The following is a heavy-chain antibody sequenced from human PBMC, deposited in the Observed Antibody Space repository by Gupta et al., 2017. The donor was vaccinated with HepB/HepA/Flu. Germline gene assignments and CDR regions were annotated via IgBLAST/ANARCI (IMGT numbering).Heavy chain of an antibody. CDR1: GFSFSPYD. CDR2: IWFHGNNK. V-gene: IGHV3-33*06. Sequence: QVQLVESGGGVVQPGPSLSLSCPSSGFSFSPYDIHWVRQAPGKGLEWVAVIWFHGNNKNYAESVKGRFTVSRDNSKNTLYLEMNSLRAEDTAVYYCAKYGTIRGKSYYYTGMDVWGQGTTVTVSS. J-gene: IGHJ6*02. D-gene: IGHD5-24*01. CDR3: AKYGTIRGKSYYYTGMDV.